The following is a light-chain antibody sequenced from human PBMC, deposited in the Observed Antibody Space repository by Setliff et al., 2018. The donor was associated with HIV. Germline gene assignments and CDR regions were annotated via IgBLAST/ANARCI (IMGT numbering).Light chain of an antibody. CDR3: NSYTTSGTPYV. Sequence: QSALTQPASVSGSPGQSIIISCTGTSSDVGGYNYVSWYQQHPGKAPKLIIYEVTNRPSGVSDRFSGSKSVNTASLTISGLQTEDEADYYCNSYTTSGTPYVFGTGTKVTVL. CDR2: EVT. J-gene: IGLJ1*01. V-gene: IGLV2-14*01. CDR1: SSDVGGYNY.